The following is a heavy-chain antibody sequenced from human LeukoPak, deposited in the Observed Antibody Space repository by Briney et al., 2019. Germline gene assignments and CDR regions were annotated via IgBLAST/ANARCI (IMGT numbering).Heavy chain of an antibody. J-gene: IGHJ6*03. V-gene: IGHV3-7*01. CDR2: IRQDGSEI. CDR1: GFTSSSYW. Sequence: GGSLRLSCAASGFTSSSYWMSWVRQAPGKGLEWVANIRQDGSEIYYVDSVKGRFTISRDNAKNSLFLQMNSLRAEDTAVYYCARVILVEGDQIRYYYYYYMDVWGKGTTVTVSS. CDR3: ARVILVEGDQIRYYYYYYMDV. D-gene: IGHD2-15*01.